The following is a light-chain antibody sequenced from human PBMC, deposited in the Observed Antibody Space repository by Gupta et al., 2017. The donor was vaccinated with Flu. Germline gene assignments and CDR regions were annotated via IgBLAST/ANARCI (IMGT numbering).Light chain of an antibody. CDR1: NSGSET. V-gene: IGLV3-21*02. CDR3: QVWDTASDHGL. CDR2: DDD. Sequence: SFIPTQPPSGSGAPGQTASIACGGNNSGSETVHWYQQKPGQAPVLVLYDDDFRPSGIPERFSGSNSGNTATLTIRRVEAGDEADYYCQVWDTASDHGLFGAGTTLTVV. J-gene: IGLJ3*02.